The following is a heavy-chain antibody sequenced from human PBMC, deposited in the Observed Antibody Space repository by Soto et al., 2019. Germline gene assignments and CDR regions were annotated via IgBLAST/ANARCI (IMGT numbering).Heavy chain of an antibody. D-gene: IGHD1-1*01. V-gene: IGHV3-23*01. J-gene: IGHJ4*02. CDR1: GFPFRRHA. CDR3: AKDPYNHRFDS. CDR2: IGSDGST. Sequence: GGSLRLSCAASGFPFRRHAMAWVRRAAGRGLEWVATIGSDGSTYHAESVKGRFSISRDNYGNMLHLQLNSLRVEDTGIYYCAKDPYNHRFDSWGQGTLVTVSS.